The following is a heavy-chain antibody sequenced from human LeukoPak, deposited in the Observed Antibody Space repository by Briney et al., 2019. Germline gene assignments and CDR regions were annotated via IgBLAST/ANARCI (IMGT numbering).Heavy chain of an antibody. V-gene: IGHV4-59*01. D-gene: IGHD1-14*01. CDR3: ARGPGFFDL. J-gene: IGHJ2*01. CDR2: IYYSGST. CDR1: GGSISSYY. Sequence: SETLSLTCTVSGGSISSYYWSWIRQPPGKGLEWIGYIYYSGSTNYNPSLKRRVTISVDTSKNQFSLKLSSVTAADTAVYYCARGPGFFDLWGRGTLVTVSS.